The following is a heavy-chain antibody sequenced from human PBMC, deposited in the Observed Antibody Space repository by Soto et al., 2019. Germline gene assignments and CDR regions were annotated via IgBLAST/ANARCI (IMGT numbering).Heavy chain of an antibody. CDR1: GGSISSSSYY. J-gene: IGHJ5*02. CDR3: ARVWGGSNGFDP. CDR2: IFYSGST. Sequence: ETLSLTCTVSGGSISSSSYYWGWIRQPPGKGLEWIGSIFYSGSTYYNPSLKSRVTISVDTSKNQFSLKLSSVTAADTAVYYCARVWGGSNGFDPWGQGTLVTVSS. D-gene: IGHD3-16*01. V-gene: IGHV4-39*01.